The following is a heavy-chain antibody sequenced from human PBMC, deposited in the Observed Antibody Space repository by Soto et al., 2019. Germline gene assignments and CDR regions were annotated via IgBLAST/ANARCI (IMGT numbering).Heavy chain of an antibody. CDR2: IYHSGST. Sequence: SETLSLTCAVSGGSISSSNWWSWVRQPPGKGLEWIGEIYHSGSTNYNPSLKSRVTISVDKSKNQFSLKLSSVTAADTAVYYCAGTIGEARAGQLVLGRLVDYSYSGMDVWGQGTTVTVSS. J-gene: IGHJ6*02. V-gene: IGHV4-4*02. CDR1: GGSISSSNW. D-gene: IGHD6-13*01. CDR3: AGTIGEARAGQLVLGRLVDYSYSGMDV.